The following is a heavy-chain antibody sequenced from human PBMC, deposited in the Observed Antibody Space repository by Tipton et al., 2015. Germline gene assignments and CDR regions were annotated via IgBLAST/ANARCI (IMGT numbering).Heavy chain of an antibody. CDR1: GDSIKTAFHY. V-gene: IGHV4-39*02. D-gene: IGHD2-15*01. CDR3: ARDRRYCSGGFYYFDAFDI. CDR2: VDYNGRT. J-gene: IGHJ3*02. Sequence: TLSLTCSVSGDSIKTAFHYWGWIRQPPGRGLEWIGSVDYNGRTYYSPSLKSRVTLSVDTSQSQFSLNLTSVTAADTAVYYCARDRRYCSGGFYYFDAFDIWGQGTMVTVSS.